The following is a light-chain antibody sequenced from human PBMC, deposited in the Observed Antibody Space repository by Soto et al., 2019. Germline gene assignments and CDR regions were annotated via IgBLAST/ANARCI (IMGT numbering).Light chain of an antibody. Sequence: QSALTQPASVSGSPGQSITISCTGTSSDVVGYNLVSCYQQYPEKAPKLMIFDVNTRPSGVSNRFSGSKSGNTASLTISGLQAEDEADYYCSSYKSSSTLPYVFGTGTKVTVL. CDR1: SSDVVGYNL. V-gene: IGLV2-14*01. CDR2: DVN. CDR3: SSYKSSSTLPYV. J-gene: IGLJ1*01.